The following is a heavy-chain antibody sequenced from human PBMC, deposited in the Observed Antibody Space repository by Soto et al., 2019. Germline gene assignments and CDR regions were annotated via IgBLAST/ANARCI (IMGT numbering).Heavy chain of an antibody. V-gene: IGHV1-69*01. CDR3: ARDPLYDSSGYYYDNAFDY. CDR1: RGTFSSYA. Sequence: QVHLVQSGAEVKKPVYSVKVSCKASRGTFSSYAISWVRQAPGQGLEWMGGVIPIFGTANYAQKFQGRVTITAAESTITAYMELSSLRAEDTAVYYCARDPLYDSSGYYYDNAFDYWGQGTLVTVSS. CDR2: VIPIFGTA. J-gene: IGHJ4*02. D-gene: IGHD3-22*01.